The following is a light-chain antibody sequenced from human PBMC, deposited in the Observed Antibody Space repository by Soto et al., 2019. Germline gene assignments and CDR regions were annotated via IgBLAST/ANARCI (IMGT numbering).Light chain of an antibody. CDR3: QQSYSSPPT. J-gene: IGKJ1*01. CDR1: QSISNH. Sequence: DIQITQSPSSLSASVVYRVTITCRASQSISNHLNWYQQKPGKAPKLLIFAASSLQSGVPSRFSGSRSGPDFTLTISSLQPEDFATYYCQQSYSSPPTFGQGTKVDIK. V-gene: IGKV1-39*01. CDR2: AAS.